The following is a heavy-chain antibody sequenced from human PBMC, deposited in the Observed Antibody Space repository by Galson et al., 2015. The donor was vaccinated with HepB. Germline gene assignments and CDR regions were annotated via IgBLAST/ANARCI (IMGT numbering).Heavy chain of an antibody. Sequence: SLRLSCAASGFSVSSPSMCWVRQAPGEGLEWVAYISAGSTGRYYGASVKGGFTISRDNARNSVYLHMNNLRAEDTAVYYCARNPASYDYYNMDVWGRGTTVTVSS. CDR3: ARNPASYDYYNMDV. V-gene: IGHV3-48*01. J-gene: IGHJ6*02. CDR1: GFSVSSPS. CDR2: ISAGSTGR. D-gene: IGHD6-25*01.